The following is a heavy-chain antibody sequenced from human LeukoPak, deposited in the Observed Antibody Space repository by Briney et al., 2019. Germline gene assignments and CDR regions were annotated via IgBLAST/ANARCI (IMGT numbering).Heavy chain of an antibody. J-gene: IGHJ5*02. CDR1: GFTFSSYW. CDR2: INQDGSEK. D-gene: IGHD2/OR15-2a*01. CDR3: ARSPTFRGWFDP. V-gene: IGHV3-7*01. Sequence: GGSLRLSCAASGFTFSSYWMTWVRQAPGKGLEWVASINQDGSEKYYVDSVKGRFTISRDNTKNLVYLQINSLRAEDTAVYYCARSPTFRGWFDPWGQGTLVTVSS.